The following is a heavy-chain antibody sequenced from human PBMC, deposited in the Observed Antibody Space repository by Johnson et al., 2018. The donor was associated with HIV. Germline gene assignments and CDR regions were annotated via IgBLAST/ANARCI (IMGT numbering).Heavy chain of an antibody. V-gene: IGHV3-30*04. CDR1: GFTFSSYA. CDR3: AKDLSYPKTRDDAFDI. J-gene: IGHJ3*02. Sequence: VQLVESGGGVVQPGRSLRLSCAASGFTFSSYAMHWVRQAPGKGLEWVAVISYDASNKYYADSVKGRFTISRDNSKNTLYLQMYSLRAEDTAVYYCAKDLSYPKTRDDAFDIWGQGTMVTVSS. CDR2: ISYDASNK. D-gene: IGHD2/OR15-2a*01.